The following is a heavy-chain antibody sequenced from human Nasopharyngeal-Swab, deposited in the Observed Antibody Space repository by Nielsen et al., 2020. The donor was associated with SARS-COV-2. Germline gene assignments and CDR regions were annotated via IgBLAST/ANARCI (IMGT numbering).Heavy chain of an antibody. CDR2: IWYDGSNK. J-gene: IGHJ4*02. V-gene: IGHV3-33*01. D-gene: IGHD5-12*01. CDR3: ARDGGGYEYGYYFDY. Sequence: WIRQPPGKGLEWVAVIWYDGSNKYYADSVKGRFTISRDNSKNTLYLQMNSLRAEDTAVYYCARDGGGYEYGYYFDYWGQGTLVTVSS.